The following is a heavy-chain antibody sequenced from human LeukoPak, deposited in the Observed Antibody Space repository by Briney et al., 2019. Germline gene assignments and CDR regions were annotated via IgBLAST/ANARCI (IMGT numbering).Heavy chain of an antibody. J-gene: IGHJ4*02. D-gene: IGHD6-19*01. CDR2: IHISGNT. Sequence: SETLSLTCTVSGGSMSSYYWSWIRQPAEKGLEWIGRIHISGNTNYNPSLKSRVIMSVDTSKNQFSLKLNSVTAADTAMYYCARAPEFSSGWLHDYWGQGTLVTVSS. V-gene: IGHV4-4*07. CDR3: ARAPEFSSGWLHDY. CDR1: GGSMSSYY.